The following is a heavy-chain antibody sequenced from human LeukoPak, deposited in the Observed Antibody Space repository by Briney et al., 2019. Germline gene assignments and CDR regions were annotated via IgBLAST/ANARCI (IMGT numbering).Heavy chain of an antibody. CDR3: ARGRGSGWYRDAFDI. Sequence: SETLSLTCAVYGGSFSGYYWSWIRQPPGKGLEWIGVINHSGSTNYNPSLKSRVTISVDTSKNQFSLKLSSVTAADTAVYYCARGRGSGWYRDAFDIWGQGTMVTVSS. D-gene: IGHD6-19*01. J-gene: IGHJ3*02. V-gene: IGHV4-34*01. CDR2: INHSGST. CDR1: GGSFSGYY.